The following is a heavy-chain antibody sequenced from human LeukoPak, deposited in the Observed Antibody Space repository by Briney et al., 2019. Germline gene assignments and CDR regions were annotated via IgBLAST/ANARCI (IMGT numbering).Heavy chain of an antibody. Sequence: SETLSLTCAVYGGSFSGYYWGWIRQPPGKGLEWIGVINHSGSTDYNPSLKSRVTISVDTSKNQFSLKLSSVPAADTAVYYCARGFSGSFYYYYYMDVWGKGTTVTVSS. CDR1: GGSFSGYY. J-gene: IGHJ6*03. V-gene: IGHV4-34*01. CDR3: ARGFSGSFYYYYYMDV. CDR2: INHSGST. D-gene: IGHD1-26*01.